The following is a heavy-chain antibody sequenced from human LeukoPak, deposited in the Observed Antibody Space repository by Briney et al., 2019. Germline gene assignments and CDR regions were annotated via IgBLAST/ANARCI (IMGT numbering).Heavy chain of an antibody. Sequence: GGSLRLSCAASGFTFSSYGMSWVRQTPGKGLEWVSTISGSGGTYYADSVMGRFTTSRDNSKNTLYLQVNSLRAEDTAVYYCAKSGQLDSWGQGTLVTVSS. CDR1: GFTFSSYG. CDR3: AKSGQLDS. J-gene: IGHJ4*02. CDR2: ISGSGGT. V-gene: IGHV3-23*01.